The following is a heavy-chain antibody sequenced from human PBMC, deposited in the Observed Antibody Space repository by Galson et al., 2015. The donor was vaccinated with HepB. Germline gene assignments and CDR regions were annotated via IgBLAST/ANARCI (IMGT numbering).Heavy chain of an antibody. Sequence: SVKVSCKASGYTFTSYGISWVRQAPGQGLEWMGWISAYNGNTNYAQKLQGRVTMTTDTSTSTAYMELRSLRSDDTAVYYCARSPRDILTGLSKNWFDPWGQGTLVTVSS. CDR3: ARSPRDILTGLSKNWFDP. CDR2: ISAYNGNT. CDR1: GYTFTSYG. J-gene: IGHJ5*02. D-gene: IGHD3-9*01. V-gene: IGHV1-18*01.